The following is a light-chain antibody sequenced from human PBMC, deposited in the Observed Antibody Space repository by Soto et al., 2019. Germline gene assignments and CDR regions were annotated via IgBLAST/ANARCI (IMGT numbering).Light chain of an antibody. CDR2: DAS. Sequence: DIQMTQSPSTLSASVGDRATITCRASQSISSWLAWYQQKPGKAPKLLIYDASSLESGVPSRFSGSGSGTEFTLTISSLQPDDFATYYCQQYNDSFPYTFGQGTRLEIK. V-gene: IGKV1-5*01. CDR3: QQYNDSFPYT. CDR1: QSISSW. J-gene: IGKJ5*01.